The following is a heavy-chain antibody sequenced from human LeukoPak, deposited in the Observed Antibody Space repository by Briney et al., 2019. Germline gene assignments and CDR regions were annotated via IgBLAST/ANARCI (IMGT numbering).Heavy chain of an antibody. D-gene: IGHD6-6*01. CDR1: GFTFSSFA. Sequence: GGSLRLSCAASGFTFSSFAMSWVRQAPGKGLEWVSVVSGSGGSTYYADPVKGRFTISRDNSKNTLSLQMNGLRAEDTAVYYCAKVMAARPFDPWGQGTLVTVSS. CDR2: VSGSGGST. V-gene: IGHV3-23*01. CDR3: AKVMAARPFDP. J-gene: IGHJ5*02.